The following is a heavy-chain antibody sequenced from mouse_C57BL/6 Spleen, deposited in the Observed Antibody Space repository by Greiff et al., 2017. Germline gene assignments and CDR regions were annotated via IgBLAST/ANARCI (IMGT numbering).Heavy chain of an antibody. D-gene: IGHD2-5*01. CDR1: GYTFTDYY. CDR2: INPYNGGT. CDR3: ARSSYDSNFDY. Sequence: EVQLQQSGPVLVKPGASVKMSCKASGYTFTDYYMNWVKQSHGKSLEWIGVINPYNGGTSYNQKFKGKATLTVDKSSSTAYMELNSLTSEDSAVYYCARSSYDSNFDYWGQGTTLTVSS. V-gene: IGHV1-19*01. J-gene: IGHJ2*01.